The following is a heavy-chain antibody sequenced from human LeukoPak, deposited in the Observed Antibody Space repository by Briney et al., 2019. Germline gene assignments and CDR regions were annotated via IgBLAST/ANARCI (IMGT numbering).Heavy chain of an antibody. CDR2: IWYDGSNK. D-gene: IGHD5-24*01. V-gene: IGHV3-33*01. CDR3: ARQRDGYNPGYSDY. Sequence: GRSLRLSCAASGFTFSSYGMHWVRQAPGKGLEWVAVIWYDGSNKYYADSVKGRFTISRDNSKNTLYLQMNSLRAEDTAVYYCARQRDGYNPGYSDYWGQGTLVTVSS. CDR1: GFTFSSYG. J-gene: IGHJ4*02.